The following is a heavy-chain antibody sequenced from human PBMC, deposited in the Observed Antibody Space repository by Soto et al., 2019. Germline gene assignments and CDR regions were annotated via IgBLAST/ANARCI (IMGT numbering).Heavy chain of an antibody. Sequence: GGSLRLSCAASGFTFSSYSMNWVRQAPGKGLEWVSYISSSSSTIYYADSVKGRFTISRDNAKNSLYLQMNSLRAEDTAVYYCAREGIAAAGDYYYYYMDVWGKGTTVTVSS. CDR3: AREGIAAAGDYYYYYMDV. CDR2: ISSSSSTI. V-gene: IGHV3-48*01. J-gene: IGHJ6*03. D-gene: IGHD6-13*01. CDR1: GFTFSSYS.